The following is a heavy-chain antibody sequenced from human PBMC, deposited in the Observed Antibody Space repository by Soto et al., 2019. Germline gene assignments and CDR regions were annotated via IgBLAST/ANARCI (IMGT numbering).Heavy chain of an antibody. D-gene: IGHD3-9*01. Sequence: QVQLQQWGAGPLRPLETLSLTCGVSGGSFSGYYWAWIRQSPGTGLEWIGEINDRGSINYNPSLKSRVSISVDTSKNHYSLHLRSVTAADTAVYYCARESHDILTGPPWVWYFDLWGRGTLVTVSS. CDR2: INDRGSI. CDR1: GGSFSGYY. CDR3: ARESHDILTGPPWVWYFDL. J-gene: IGHJ2*01. V-gene: IGHV4-34*01.